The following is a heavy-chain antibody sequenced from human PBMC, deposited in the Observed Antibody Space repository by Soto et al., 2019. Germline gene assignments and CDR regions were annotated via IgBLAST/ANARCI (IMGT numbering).Heavy chain of an antibody. J-gene: IGHJ4*02. CDR2: VYHSGST. CDR1: GGSISTNNW. V-gene: IGHV4-4*02. Sequence: QVQLQESGPGLVKPSGTLSLTCAVSGGSISTNNWWNWVRQPPGKGLEWIGEVYHSGSTNYNPSFKSRVAMAVDKSKNQFYLKLNSVAAADTALYYCERTSTSGTRFDYWGQGRLVTVSS. D-gene: IGHD1-1*01. CDR3: ERTSTSGTRFDY.